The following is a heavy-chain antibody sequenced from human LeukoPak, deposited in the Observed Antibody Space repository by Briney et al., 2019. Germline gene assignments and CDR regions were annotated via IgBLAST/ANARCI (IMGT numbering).Heavy chain of an antibody. CDR2: INPNSGGT. CDR3: ARANLQQWLVPFDY. J-gene: IGHJ4*02. Sequence: ASVKVSCKASGYTFTGYYMHWVRQAPGQGLEWMGWINPNSGGTNYAQKFQGRVTMTRDTSISTAYMELSRLRSDDTDVYYCARANLQQWLVPFDYWGQGTLVTVSS. V-gene: IGHV1-2*02. D-gene: IGHD6-19*01. CDR1: GYTFTGYY.